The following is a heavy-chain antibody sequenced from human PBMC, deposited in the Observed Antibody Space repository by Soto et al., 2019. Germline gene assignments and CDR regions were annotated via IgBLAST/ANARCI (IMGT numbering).Heavy chain of an antibody. CDR3: ARDLAVAEISVNYGMDV. CDR1: GGTFSSYA. V-gene: IGHV1-69*06. CDR2: IIPIFGTA. Sequence: GASVKVSCKASGGTFSSYAISWVRQAPGQGLEWMGGIIPIFGTANYAQKFQGRVTITADKSTSTAYMELSSLRSEDTAVYYCARDLAVAEISVNYGMDVWGQGTTVTVSS. J-gene: IGHJ6*02. D-gene: IGHD6-19*01.